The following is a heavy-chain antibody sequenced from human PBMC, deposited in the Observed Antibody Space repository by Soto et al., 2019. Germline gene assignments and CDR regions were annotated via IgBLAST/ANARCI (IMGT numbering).Heavy chain of an antibody. CDR2: ISSSSSYI. CDR1: GFTFSSYS. D-gene: IGHD6-13*01. CDR3: ASHGRGPDYSSSWYVGPPHDAFDI. V-gene: IGHV3-21*01. J-gene: IGHJ3*02. Sequence: GGSLRLSCAASGFTFSSYSMNWVRQAPGKGLEWVSSISSSSSYIYYADSVKGRFTISRDNAKNSLYLQMNSLRAEDTAVYYCASHGRGPDYSSSWYVGPPHDAFDIWGQGTTVTVSS.